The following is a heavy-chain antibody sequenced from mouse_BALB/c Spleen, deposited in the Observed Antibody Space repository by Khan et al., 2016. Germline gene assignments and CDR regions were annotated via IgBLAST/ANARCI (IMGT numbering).Heavy chain of an antibody. D-gene: IGHD1-1*01. CDR1: GYSISSGYS. V-gene: IGHV3-1*02. CDR3: TREDYYSTGY. J-gene: IGHJ2*01. Sequence: EVQLLESGPDLVKPSQSLSLTCTVTGYSISSGYSWHWIRQFPGNKLEWMAYIHYSGSTNYNPSLKSRISITRDTSKNPFFLQLISVTTEDTATYYCTREDYYSTGYWGQGTTLTVSS. CDR2: IHYSGST.